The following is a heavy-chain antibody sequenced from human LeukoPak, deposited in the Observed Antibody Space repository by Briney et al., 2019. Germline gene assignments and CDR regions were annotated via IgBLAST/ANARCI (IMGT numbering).Heavy chain of an antibody. CDR3: ARLVRHYSGSYYDY. CDR2: IYYSGST. J-gene: IGHJ4*02. CDR1: GGSISSYY. D-gene: IGHD1-26*01. V-gene: IGHV4-59*08. Sequence: PSETLSLTCTVSGGSISSYYWSWIRQPPGKGLEWIGYIYYSGSTNYNPSLTSRVTISVDTSKNQFSLKLSSVTAADTAVYYCARLVRHYSGSYYDYWGQGTLVTVSS.